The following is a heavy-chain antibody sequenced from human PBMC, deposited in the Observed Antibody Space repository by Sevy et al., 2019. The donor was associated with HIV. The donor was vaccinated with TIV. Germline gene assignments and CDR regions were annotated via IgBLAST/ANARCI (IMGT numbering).Heavy chain of an antibody. CDR1: GGTFSSYA. Sequence: ASVKVSCKASGGTFSSYAISWVRQAPGQGLEWMGGIIPIFGTANYAQKFQGRVTITADESTSTAYMELSSLRSEDTAVYYCARPTGDRYCSSTSCYEGIYYYYGMDVWGQGTMVTVSS. J-gene: IGHJ6*02. V-gene: IGHV1-69*13. CDR2: IIPIFGTA. D-gene: IGHD2-2*01. CDR3: ARPTGDRYCSSTSCYEGIYYYYGMDV.